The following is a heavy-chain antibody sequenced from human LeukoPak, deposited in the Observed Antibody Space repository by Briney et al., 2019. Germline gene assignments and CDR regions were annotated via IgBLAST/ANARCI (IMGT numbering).Heavy chain of an antibody. D-gene: IGHD4-17*01. J-gene: IGHJ4*02. Sequence: ASVKVSCKASGYTFTAYYLHWVRQAPGQGLEYIGWINSNTGDTNSAQKFQGRVSMTRDTAISTAYMELSSLRSDDTAVYYCARVYTVTKPFDYWGQGTLVTVSS. CDR3: ARVYTVTKPFDY. CDR2: INSNTGDT. CDR1: GYTFTAYY. V-gene: IGHV1-2*02.